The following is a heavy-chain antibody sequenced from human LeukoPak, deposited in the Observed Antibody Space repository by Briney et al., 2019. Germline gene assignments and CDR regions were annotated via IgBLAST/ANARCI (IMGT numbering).Heavy chain of an antibody. V-gene: IGHV3-73*01. D-gene: IGHD2-21*02. Sequence: GGSLRLSCAASGFTFSGSAMHWVRPASGKGLKWGGRIRSKANSYATAYDASVKGRFTISRDDSKDTAYLQMNSLKTEDTAVYYCTTCGGDCYLHYWGQGTLVTVSS. J-gene: IGHJ4*02. CDR2: IRSKANSYAT. CDR3: TTCGGDCYLHY. CDR1: GFTFSGSA.